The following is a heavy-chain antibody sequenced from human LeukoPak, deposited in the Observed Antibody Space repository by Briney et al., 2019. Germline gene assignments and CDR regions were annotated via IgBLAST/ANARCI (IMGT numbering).Heavy chain of an antibody. V-gene: IGHV4-34*01. CDR2: INHSGST. J-gene: IGHJ4*02. CDR1: GGSFSGYY. Sequence: SETLSLTCAVYGGSFSGYYWSWIRQPPGKGLEWIGEINHSGSTNYNPSLKSRVTISVDTSKNQFSLKLSSVTAADTAVYYCAVGDSYVLPYFDCWGQGTLVTVSS. CDR3: AVGDSYVLPYFDC. D-gene: IGHD5-18*01.